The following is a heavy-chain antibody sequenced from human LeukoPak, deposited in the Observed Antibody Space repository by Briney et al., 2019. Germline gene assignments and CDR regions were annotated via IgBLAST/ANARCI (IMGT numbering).Heavy chain of an antibody. Sequence: PSETLSLTCTVSGGSISSSSYYWSWIRQPAGKGLEWIGRIYTSGSTNYNPSLKSRVTMSVDTSKNQFSLKLSSVTAADTAVYYCARQIRWSHPFDYWGQGTLVTVSS. CDR3: ARQIRWSHPFDY. V-gene: IGHV4-61*02. CDR2: IYTSGST. CDR1: GGSISSSSYY. D-gene: IGHD4-23*01. J-gene: IGHJ4*02.